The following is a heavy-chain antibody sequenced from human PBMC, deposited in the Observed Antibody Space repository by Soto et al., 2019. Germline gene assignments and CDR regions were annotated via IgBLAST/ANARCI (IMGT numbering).Heavy chain of an antibody. CDR3: ALTRYCSGGSCYPSDY. CDR2: INPNSGGT. Sequence: QVQLVQSGAEVKKPGASVKVSCKASGYTFTGHYMHWVRQAPGQGLEWMGWINPNSGGTNYAQKFQGRVTMTRDTSISTAYMELSRLRSDDTAVYYCALTRYCSGGSCYPSDYWGQGTLVTVSS. V-gene: IGHV1-2*02. CDR1: GYTFTGHY. D-gene: IGHD2-15*01. J-gene: IGHJ4*02.